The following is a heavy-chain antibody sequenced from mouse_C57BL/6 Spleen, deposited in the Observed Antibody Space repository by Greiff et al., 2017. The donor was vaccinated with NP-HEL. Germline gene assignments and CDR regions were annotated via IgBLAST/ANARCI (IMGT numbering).Heavy chain of an antibody. V-gene: IGHV1-55*01. CDR2: IYPGSGST. CDR1: GYTFTSYW. J-gene: IGHJ2*01. D-gene: IGHD2-3*01. CDR3: ARFRLDGYYFDY. Sequence: QVQLKQPGAELVKPGASVKMSCKASGYTFTSYWITWVKQRPGQGLEWIGDIYPGSGSTNYNEKFKSKATLTVDTSSSTAYMQLSSLTSEDSAVYYCARFRLDGYYFDYWGQGTTLTVSS.